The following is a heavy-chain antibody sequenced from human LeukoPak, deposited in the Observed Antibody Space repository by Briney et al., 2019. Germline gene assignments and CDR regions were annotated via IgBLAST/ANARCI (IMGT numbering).Heavy chain of an antibody. V-gene: IGHV4-38-2*02. D-gene: IGHD4-17*01. J-gene: IGHJ4*02. CDR1: GYSNSSGYY. CDR3: ARSDYGPGY. Sequence: SETLSLTCTVSGYSNSSGYYWGWIRQPPGKGLEWIGSIYHSGSTYYNPSLKSRVTISVDTSKNQFSLKLSSVTAADTAVYYCARSDYGPGYWGQGTLVAVSS. CDR2: IYHSGST.